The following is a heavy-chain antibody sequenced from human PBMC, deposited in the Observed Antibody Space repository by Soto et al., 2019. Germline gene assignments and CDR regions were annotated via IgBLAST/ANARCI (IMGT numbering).Heavy chain of an antibody. J-gene: IGHJ6*02. Sequence: GGSLRLSCAASGFTFDDYAMHWVQQAPGKGLEWVSGISWNSGSIGYADSVKGRFTISRDNAKNSLYLQMNSLRAEDTALYYCAKDTRGYYYGMDVWGQGTTVTVSS. V-gene: IGHV3-9*01. CDR2: ISWNSGSI. CDR1: GFTFDDYA. CDR3: AKDTRGYYYGMDV.